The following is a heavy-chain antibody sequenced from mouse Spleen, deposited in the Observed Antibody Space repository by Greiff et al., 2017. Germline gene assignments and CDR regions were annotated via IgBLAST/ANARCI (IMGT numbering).Heavy chain of an antibody. CDR3: ASPYYGSSPGWFAY. CDR1: GFTFSSYA. D-gene: IGHD1-1*01. V-gene: IGHV5-9*04. CDR2: ISSGGGNT. Sequence: EVKLVESGGGLVKLGGSLKLSCAASGFTFSSYAMSWVRQTPEKRLEWVATISSGGGNTYYPDSVKGRFTISRDNAKNTLYLQMSSLKSEDTAMYYCASPYYGSSPGWFAYWGQGTLVTVSA. J-gene: IGHJ3*01.